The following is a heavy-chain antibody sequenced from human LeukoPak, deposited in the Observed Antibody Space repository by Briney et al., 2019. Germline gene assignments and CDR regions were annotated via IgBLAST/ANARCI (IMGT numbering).Heavy chain of an antibody. CDR2: IWYDGSNK. CDR1: GFTFSSYV. Sequence: PGRSLRLSCAASGFTFSSYVMHWVRQAPGKGLEWVAVIWYDGSNKYYVDSVRGRFTISRDNSEDTLYLQMNSLRAEDTAVYYCVRDPSGSGFAFDSWGQGALVTVSS. D-gene: IGHD1-1*01. J-gene: IGHJ4*02. CDR3: VRDPSGSGFAFDS. V-gene: IGHV3-33*01.